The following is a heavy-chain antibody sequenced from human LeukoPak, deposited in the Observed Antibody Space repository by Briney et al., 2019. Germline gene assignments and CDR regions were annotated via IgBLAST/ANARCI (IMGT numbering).Heavy chain of an antibody. J-gene: IGHJ4*02. V-gene: IGHV4-39*07. CDR1: GGSISSSSYY. CDR3: ASPRGSYVSSGYYFDY. CDR2: IYYSGST. D-gene: IGHD3-22*01. Sequence: SETLSLTCSVSGGSISSSSYYWGWIRQPPGKGLEWIGSIYYSGSTYYNPSLKSRVTISVDTSKNQFSLKLSSVTAADTAVYYCASPRGSYVSSGYYFDYWGQGTLVTVSS.